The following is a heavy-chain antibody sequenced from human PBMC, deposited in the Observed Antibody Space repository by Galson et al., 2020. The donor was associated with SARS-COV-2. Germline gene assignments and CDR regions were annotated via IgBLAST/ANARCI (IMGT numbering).Heavy chain of an antibody. CDR1: GFTFSSYG. D-gene: IGHD2-15*01. CDR3: ARCPGGSYYSPTDY. V-gene: IGHV3-30*03. CDR2: ISYDGNNK. Sequence: GESLKISCAASGFTFSSYGMHWVRQAPGKGLEWVAVISYDGNNKYYADSVKGRFTISRDNSKNTLSLQMNSLRAEDTAVYYCARCPGGSYYSPTDYWGQGTLVTVSS. J-gene: IGHJ4*02.